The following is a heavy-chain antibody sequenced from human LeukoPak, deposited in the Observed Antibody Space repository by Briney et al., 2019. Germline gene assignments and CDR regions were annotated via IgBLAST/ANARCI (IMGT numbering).Heavy chain of an antibody. J-gene: IGHJ4*02. V-gene: IGHV3-23*01. Sequence: GGSLRLSCAASGFSFSSYAVSWVRQAPGRGLEWVSGISDGGSRTYYADSVKGRFTISRDDSKNTLYLQMNSLRAEDTAVYYSAKVQLGIGVDYWGQGTLVTVSS. CDR1: GFSFSSYA. CDR3: AKVQLGIGVDY. CDR2: ISDGGSRT. D-gene: IGHD7-27*01.